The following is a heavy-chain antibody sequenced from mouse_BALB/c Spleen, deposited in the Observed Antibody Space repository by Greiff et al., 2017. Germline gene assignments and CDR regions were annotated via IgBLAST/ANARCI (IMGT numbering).Heavy chain of an antibody. D-gene: IGHD2-14*01. CDR2: IWGGGST. V-gene: IGHV2-6-5*01. CDR3: AKHRYGTGRGYAMDY. CDR1: GFSLTDYG. J-gene: IGHJ4*01. Sequence: VQLVESGPGLVAPSQSLSITCTVSGFSLTDYGVSWIRQPPGKGLEWLGVIWGGGSTYYNSALKSRLSISKDNSKSQVFLKMNSLQTDDTAMYYCAKHRYGTGRGYAMDYWGQGTSVTVSS.